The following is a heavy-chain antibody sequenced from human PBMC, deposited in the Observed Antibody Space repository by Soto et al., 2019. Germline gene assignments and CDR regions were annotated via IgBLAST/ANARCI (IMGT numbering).Heavy chain of an antibody. D-gene: IGHD3-16*01. J-gene: IGHJ4*02. CDR3: ATPRAGSHGYAY. V-gene: IGHV3-15*01. CDR2: IKSKADGSTT. CDR1: GITLSNVW. Sequence: EVQLVESGGGLVKPGGSLRLSCAASGITLSNVWMTWVRQAPGKGLDWVGRIKSKADGSTTEYGSHVKDRFIISIDDSENTLDLQMHSLKTEDTGVYYCATPRAGSHGYAYWGQGTRVAVSS.